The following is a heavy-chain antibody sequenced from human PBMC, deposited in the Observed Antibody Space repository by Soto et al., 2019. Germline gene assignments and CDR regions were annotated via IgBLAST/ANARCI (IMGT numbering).Heavy chain of an antibody. CDR3: ARRNDEFGPYGMDV. CDR2: INAGNGNT. Sequence: ASVKVSCKASGYTFTSYAMHRVRQAPGQRLEWMGWINAGNGNTKYSQKFQGRVTITRDTSASTAYMELSSLRSEDTAMYYCARRNDEFGPYGMDVWGQGTTVTVSS. V-gene: IGHV1-3*01. D-gene: IGHD3-10*01. CDR1: GYTFTSYA. J-gene: IGHJ6*02.